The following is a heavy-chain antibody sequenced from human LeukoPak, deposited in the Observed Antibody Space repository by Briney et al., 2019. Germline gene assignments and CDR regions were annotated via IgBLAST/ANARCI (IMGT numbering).Heavy chain of an antibody. J-gene: IGHJ6*02. CDR1: GFTLSSYG. V-gene: IGHV3-33*01. CDR2: IWYDGSNK. Sequence: GRSLRLSCAASGFTLSSYGMHWVRQAPGKGLEWVAVIWYDGSNKYYADSVKGRFTISRDDPKNTLYLQMNSLRAEDTAVYYCARDRGFYYYGIDVWGQGTTVTVS. CDR3: ARDRGFYYYGIDV. D-gene: IGHD5-24*01.